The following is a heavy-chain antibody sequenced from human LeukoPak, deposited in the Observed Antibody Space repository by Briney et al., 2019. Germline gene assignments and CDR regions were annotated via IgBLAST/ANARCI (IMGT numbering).Heavy chain of an antibody. CDR3: ARTYCSGDSCYARSDY. CDR2: ISAYNGNT. J-gene: IGHJ4*02. V-gene: IGHV1-18*01. Sequence: ASVKVSCKASGYTFTSYGISWVRQAPGQGLEWMGWISAYNGNTNYAQKLQGRVTMTTDTSTSTAYMELRSLRSDDTAVYYCARTYCSGDSCYARSDYWGQGTLVTVSS. CDR1: GYTFTSYG. D-gene: IGHD2-15*01.